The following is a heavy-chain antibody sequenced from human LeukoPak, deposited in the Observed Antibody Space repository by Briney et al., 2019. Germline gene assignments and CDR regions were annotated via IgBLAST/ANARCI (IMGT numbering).Heavy chain of an antibody. Sequence: GASVKVSCKVSGYTLTELSMHWVRQAPGKGLEWMGGFDPEDGETIYAQKFQGRVTMTEDTSTDTAYMELSSLRSEDTAVYYCATVVQTVAGPNFPFDYWGQGTLVTVSS. V-gene: IGHV1-24*01. CDR2: FDPEDGET. CDR3: ATVVQTVAGPNFPFDY. D-gene: IGHD6-19*01. CDR1: GYTLTELS. J-gene: IGHJ4*02.